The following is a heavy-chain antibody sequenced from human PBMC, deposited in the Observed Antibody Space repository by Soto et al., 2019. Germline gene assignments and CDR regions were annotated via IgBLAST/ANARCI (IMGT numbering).Heavy chain of an antibody. CDR1: GYTFTGYD. D-gene: IGHD1-1*01. V-gene: IGHV1-8*02. J-gene: IGHJ5*01. CDR2: INPNSGDT. CDR3: ARATTYGFDS. Sequence: QVQLVQSGAEVKKPGASVKVSCKASGYTFTGYDIHWVRQATGQGLEWMGWINPNSGDTGYAQKFQGGVTMTRNTAISTAYREFITVRAEGKAVYYSARATTYGFDSWAQGPLFTVS.